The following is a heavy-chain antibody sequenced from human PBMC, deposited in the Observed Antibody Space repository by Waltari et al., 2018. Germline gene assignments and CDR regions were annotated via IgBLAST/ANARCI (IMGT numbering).Heavy chain of an antibody. V-gene: IGHV3-30-3*01. Sequence: QVQLVESGGGVVQPGRSLRLSCAASGFTFSSYAMHWVRQAPGKGLEWVAVISYDGSNKYYADSVKGRFTISRDNSKNTLYLQMNSLRAEDTAVYYCARERDSALGDWGQGTLVTVSS. D-gene: IGHD1-26*01. CDR2: ISYDGSNK. CDR3: ARERDSALGD. J-gene: IGHJ4*02. CDR1: GFTFSSYA.